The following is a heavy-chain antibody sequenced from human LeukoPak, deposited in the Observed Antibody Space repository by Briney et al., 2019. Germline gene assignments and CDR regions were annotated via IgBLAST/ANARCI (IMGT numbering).Heavy chain of an antibody. J-gene: IGHJ4*02. CDR2: ISWNSDSI. D-gene: IGHD3/OR15-3a*01. V-gene: IGHV3-9*01. CDR1: GFTFSSDW. CDR3: AKDLGRTSDY. Sequence: GGSLRLSCTASGFTFSSDWMHWVRQAPGKGLEWVSGISWNSDSIGYADSVKGRFTISRDNAKNSLYLQMNSLRAEDTALYYCAKDLGRTSDYWGQGTLVSVSS.